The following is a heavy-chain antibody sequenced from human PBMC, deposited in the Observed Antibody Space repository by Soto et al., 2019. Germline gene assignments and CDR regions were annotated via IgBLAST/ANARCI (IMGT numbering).Heavy chain of an antibody. CDR2: VNPNNGAT. D-gene: IGHD3-10*01. V-gene: IGHV1-8*01. Sequence: QVQLVQSGAELKKPGASVKVSCKASGYTFSNYDMNWVRQATGQGPEWIGWVNPNNGATGYAQKFQGRVTLTTDISTTTAYMELTILRSEHTAIYYCAKVARKGSAIDFEYWGQGTLITVSS. CDR3: AKVARKGSAIDFEY. J-gene: IGHJ4*02. CDR1: GYTFSNYD.